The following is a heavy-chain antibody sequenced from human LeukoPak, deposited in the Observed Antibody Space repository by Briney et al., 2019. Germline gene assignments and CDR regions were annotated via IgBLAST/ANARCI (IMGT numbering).Heavy chain of an antibody. CDR2: INHSGST. CDR1: GGSFSGYY. CDR3: ASQGAAAGTEHDY. V-gene: IGHV4-34*01. D-gene: IGHD6-13*01. Sequence: KTSETLSLTCAVYGGSFSGYYWSWIRQPPGKGLEWIGEINHSGSTNYNPSLKSRVTISVDTSKNQFSLKLSSVTAADTAVCYCASQGAAAGTEHDYWGQGTLVTVSS. J-gene: IGHJ4*02.